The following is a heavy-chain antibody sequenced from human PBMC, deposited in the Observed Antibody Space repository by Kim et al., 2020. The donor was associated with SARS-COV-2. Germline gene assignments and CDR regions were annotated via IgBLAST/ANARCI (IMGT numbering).Heavy chain of an antibody. CDR2: INTNTGNP. J-gene: IGHJ6*02. V-gene: IGHV7-4-1*02. CDR3: ARGDILTGYYKDYYYGMDV. CDR1: GYTFTSYA. Sequence: ASVKVSCKASGYTFTSYAMNWVRQAPGQGLEWMGWINTNTGNPTYAQGFTGRFVFSLDTSVSTAYLQISSLKAEDTAVYYCARGDILTGYYKDYYYGMDVWGQGTTVTVSS. D-gene: IGHD3-9*01.